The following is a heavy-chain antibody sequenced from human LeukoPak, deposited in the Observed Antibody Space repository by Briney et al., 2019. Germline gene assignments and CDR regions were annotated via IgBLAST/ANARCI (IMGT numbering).Heavy chain of an antibody. CDR3: ARDTGRCGGDCSYYYYGMDV. V-gene: IGHV3-30-3*01. CDR1: GFTFSSYA. D-gene: IGHD2-21*02. CDR2: ISYDGSNK. J-gene: IGHJ6*02. Sequence: GGSLRLSCAASGFTFSSYAMHWVRQAPGKGLEWVAVISYDGSNKYYADSVKGRFTISRDNSKNTLYLQMNSLRAEDTAVYYCARDTGRCGGDCSYYYYGMDVWGQGTTVTVSS.